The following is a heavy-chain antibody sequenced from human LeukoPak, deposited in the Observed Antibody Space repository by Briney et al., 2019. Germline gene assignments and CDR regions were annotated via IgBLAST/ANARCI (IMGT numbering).Heavy chain of an antibody. CDR3: ARDSKAGTATVFDY. V-gene: IGHV3-33*01. J-gene: IGHJ4*02. D-gene: IGHD5-18*01. Sequence: GRSLRLSCAASGFTFSSYGMHWVRQAPGKGLEWVAVIWYDGSNKYYADSVKGRFTISRDNSKNTLYLRMNSLRAEDTAVYYCARDSKAGTATVFDYWGQGTLVTVSS. CDR2: IWYDGSNK. CDR1: GFTFSSYG.